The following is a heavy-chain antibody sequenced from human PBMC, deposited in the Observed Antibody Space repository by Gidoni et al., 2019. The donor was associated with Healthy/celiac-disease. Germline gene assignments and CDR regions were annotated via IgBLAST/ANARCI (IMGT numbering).Heavy chain of an antibody. V-gene: IGHV3-30*18. CDR1: GFTFSSYG. J-gene: IGHJ4*02. CDR2: ISYDGSNK. Sequence: QVQLVESGGGVVQPGRSLRLSCAAAGFTFSSYGLHWVRQAPGKGLEWVAVISYDGSNKYYADSVKGRFTISRDNSKNTLYLQMNSLRAEDTAVYYCAKGPIPITMVRGVIIAQNDHYFDYWGQGTLVTVSS. D-gene: IGHD3-10*01. CDR3: AKGPIPITMVRGVIIAQNDHYFDY.